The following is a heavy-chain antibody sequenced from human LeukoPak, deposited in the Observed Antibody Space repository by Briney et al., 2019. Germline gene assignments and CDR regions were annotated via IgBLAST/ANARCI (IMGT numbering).Heavy chain of an antibody. Sequence: PGGSLRLSCAASGFTFSNHWMSWVRQAPGKGLEWVANIKQGGIVKKYVDSVEGRFTISRDDARNSLYLQMSSPRDEDTAVYYCARIDDGGHTFDWWGQGTLVTVSS. V-gene: IGHV3-7*01. CDR1: GFTFSNHW. J-gene: IGHJ4*02. CDR2: IKQGGIVK. CDR3: ARIDDGGHTFDW. D-gene: IGHD2-15*01.